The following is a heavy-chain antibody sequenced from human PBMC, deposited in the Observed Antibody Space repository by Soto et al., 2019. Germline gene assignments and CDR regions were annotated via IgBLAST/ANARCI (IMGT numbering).Heavy chain of an antibody. CDR3: VKARSGWYLYYFDY. CDR2: ISGSGVNS. Sequence: EVQLLESGGGLVQPGGSLRVSCAGSGFIFSSYAMNWVRQAPGKGLEWVSGISGSGVNSYYADSVKGRFTISRDKSKKTLYLQMDSVRVEDTAVYYCVKARSGWYLYYFDYWGQGAPVTVSS. CDR1: GFIFSSYA. J-gene: IGHJ4*02. D-gene: IGHD6-19*01. V-gene: IGHV3-23*01.